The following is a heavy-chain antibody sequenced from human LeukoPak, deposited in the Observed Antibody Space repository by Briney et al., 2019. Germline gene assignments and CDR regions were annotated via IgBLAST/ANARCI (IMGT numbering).Heavy chain of an antibody. D-gene: IGHD6-19*01. CDR3: AKDGYSSGWRVSNWFDP. CDR1: GFTFSSYA. J-gene: IGHJ5*02. CDR2: ISGSGGST. V-gene: IGHV3-23*01. Sequence: PGGSLRLSCAASGFTFSSYAMSWVRQAPGKGLEWVSAISGSGGSTYYADPVKGRFTISRDNSKNTLYLQMNSLRAEDTAVYYCAKDGYSSGWRVSNWFDPWGQGTLVTVSS.